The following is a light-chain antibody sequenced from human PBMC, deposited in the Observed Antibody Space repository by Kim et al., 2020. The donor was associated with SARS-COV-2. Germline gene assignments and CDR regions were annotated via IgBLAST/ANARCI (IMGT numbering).Light chain of an antibody. CDR1: QSVSSS. CDR2: GAS. J-gene: IGKJ4*01. V-gene: IGKV3-15*01. CDR3: QQYNNWPLT. Sequence: EIVMTQSPATLCVSPGERATLSCRASQSVSSSLAWYQQKPGQAPRLLIYGASTRATGIPARLSGSGSGTEFTLTISSLQSGDFAVYYCQQYNNWPLTFGGGTKVDIK.